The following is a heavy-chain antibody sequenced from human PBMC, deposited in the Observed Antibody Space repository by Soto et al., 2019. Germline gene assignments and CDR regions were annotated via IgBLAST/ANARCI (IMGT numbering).Heavy chain of an antibody. CDR3: GRGRSGELVVFY. V-gene: IGHV1-2*02. Sequence: GASVKVSCKASGYIFTGYYIRWVRQAPGQGREWMGEISPNTGGTKYAQKFQGRVTMTRDTSITTVYMELSNLSPDDTAMYYCGRGRSGELVVFYWGQGTPVTVSS. CDR2: ISPNTGGT. D-gene: IGHD3-16*02. J-gene: IGHJ4*02. CDR1: GYIFTGYY.